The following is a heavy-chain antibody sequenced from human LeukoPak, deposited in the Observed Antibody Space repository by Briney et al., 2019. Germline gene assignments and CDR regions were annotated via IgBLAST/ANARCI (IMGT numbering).Heavy chain of an antibody. CDR3: AKDRGRTSRYYYYMDV. J-gene: IGHJ6*03. CDR1: GLTFSSYG. V-gene: IGHV3-30*02. D-gene: IGHD2-2*01. Sequence: PGGSLRLSCAASGLTFSSYGMHWVRQAPGKGLEWVAFIRYDGSNKYYADSVKGRFTISRDNSKNTLYLQMNSLRAEDTAVYYCAKDRGRTSRYYYYMDVWGKGTTVTVSS. CDR2: IRYDGSNK.